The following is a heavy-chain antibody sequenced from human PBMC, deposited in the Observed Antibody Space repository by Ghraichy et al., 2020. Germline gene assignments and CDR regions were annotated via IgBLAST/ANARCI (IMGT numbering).Heavy chain of an antibody. J-gene: IGHJ4*02. Sequence: ASVKVSCKASGYTFTSYYMHWVRQAPGQGLEWMGIINPSGGSTSYAQKFQGRVTMTRDTSTSTVYMELSSLRSEDTGVYYCARGIRFLEWLRMNYYFDYWGQGTLVTVSS. V-gene: IGHV1-46*01. CDR2: INPSGGST. CDR3: ARGIRFLEWLRMNYYFDY. D-gene: IGHD3-3*01. CDR1: GYTFTSYY.